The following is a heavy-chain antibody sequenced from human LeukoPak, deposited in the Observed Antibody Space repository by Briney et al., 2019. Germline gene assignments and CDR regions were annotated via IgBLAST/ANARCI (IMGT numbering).Heavy chain of an antibody. CDR1: GFTFSSYW. Sequence: GGSLRLSCAASGFTFSSYWMSWVRLAPGKGLEWVANIKQDGSEKDYVDSVKGRFTISRDNAKNSLYLQMNSLRAEDTAVYYCARMDIAVAGIFDYWGQGTLVTVSS. D-gene: IGHD6-19*01. J-gene: IGHJ4*02. CDR2: IKQDGSEK. V-gene: IGHV3-7*01. CDR3: ARMDIAVAGIFDY.